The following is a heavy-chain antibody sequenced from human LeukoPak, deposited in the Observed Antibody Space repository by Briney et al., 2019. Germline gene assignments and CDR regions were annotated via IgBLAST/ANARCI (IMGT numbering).Heavy chain of an antibody. CDR1: GSSFTSNA. V-gene: IGHV3-23*01. D-gene: IGHD4-17*01. CDR2: IRGSGGRT. J-gene: IGHJ4*02. Sequence: GGSLRLSCVAYGSSFTSNAMSCDRHAPGKGLEWVSAIRGSGGRTYYADSVKGRVTISRDNSMNMLYLQMNSLRAEDTAVYYCAIVPHGDHYYFDHWGQGTLVTVSS. CDR3: AIVPHGDHYYFDH.